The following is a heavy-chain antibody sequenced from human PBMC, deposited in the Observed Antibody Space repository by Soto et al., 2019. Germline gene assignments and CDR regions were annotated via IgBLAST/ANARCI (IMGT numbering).Heavy chain of an antibody. CDR1: GGSISSYY. CDR3: ARDLPIRSTSNGGYYYYMDV. CDR2: IYYSGST. Sequence: SETLSLTCTVSGGSISSYYWSWIRQPPGKGLEWIGYIYYSGSTNYNPSLKSRVTISVDTSKNQFSLKLSSVTAADTAVYYCARDLPIRSTSNGGYYYYMDVWGKGTTVTVSS. J-gene: IGHJ6*03. V-gene: IGHV4-59*01. D-gene: IGHD2-2*02.